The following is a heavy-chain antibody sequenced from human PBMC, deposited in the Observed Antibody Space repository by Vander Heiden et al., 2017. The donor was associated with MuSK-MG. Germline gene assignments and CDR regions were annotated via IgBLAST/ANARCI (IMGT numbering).Heavy chain of an antibody. CDR1: GFAFSSYS. CDR3: AKLVLMVSPMDV. CDR2: ISGSGGST. V-gene: IGHV3-23*01. Sequence: EVQLLESGGGLVQPGGSLRLHCAASGFAFSSYSMSWVRQAPGKGLEWVSAISGSGGSTYYADSVKGRFTISRDNSKNTLYLQMNSLRAEDTAVYYCAKLVLMVSPMDVWGKGTTVTVSS. D-gene: IGHD2-8*01. J-gene: IGHJ6*03.